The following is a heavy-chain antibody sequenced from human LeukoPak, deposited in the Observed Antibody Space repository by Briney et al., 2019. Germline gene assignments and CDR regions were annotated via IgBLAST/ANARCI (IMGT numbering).Heavy chain of an antibody. V-gene: IGHV3-30*02. D-gene: IGHD3-3*01. CDR1: GFTFSRYG. Sequence: GGSLRLSCAASGFTFSRYGMEWVGQAPGKRLEWVAFIRFDGSNEYYADSVKGRFTISRDNSKNTLYLQMNTLRVEDTAVYYCAKGGAPAGFWSGPRDAFDIWGQGTMVTVSS. CDR3: AKGGAPAGFWSGPRDAFDI. CDR2: IRFDGSNE. J-gene: IGHJ3*02.